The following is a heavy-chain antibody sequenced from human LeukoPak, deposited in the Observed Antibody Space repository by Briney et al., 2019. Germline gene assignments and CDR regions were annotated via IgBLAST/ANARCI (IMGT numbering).Heavy chain of an antibody. J-gene: IGHJ4*02. CDR2: ISYDGSNK. Sequence: PGGSLRLSCAASGFTFSSYGMHWVRQAPGKGLEWVAVISYDGSNKYYADSVKGRFTISRDSSKNTLYLQMNSLRAEDTAVYYCAKDDTYYYDSSGPGGGAPTYWGQGTLVTVSS. CDR3: AKDDTYYYDSSGPGGGAPTY. V-gene: IGHV3-30*18. D-gene: IGHD3-22*01. CDR1: GFTFSSYG.